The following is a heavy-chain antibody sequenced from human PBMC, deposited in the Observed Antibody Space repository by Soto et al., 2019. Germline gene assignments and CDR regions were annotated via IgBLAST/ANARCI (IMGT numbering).Heavy chain of an antibody. Sequence: GGSLRLSCAASGFTVSSNYMSWVRQAPGKGLEWVSVIYSGGSTYYADSVKGRFTISRDNSKNTLYLQMNSLRAEDTAVYYCARASHSSGWLVKPLVAFDIWGQGTMVTVSS. CDR2: IYSGGST. D-gene: IGHD6-19*01. V-gene: IGHV3-66*01. CDR1: GFTVSSNY. CDR3: ARASHSSGWLVKPLVAFDI. J-gene: IGHJ3*02.